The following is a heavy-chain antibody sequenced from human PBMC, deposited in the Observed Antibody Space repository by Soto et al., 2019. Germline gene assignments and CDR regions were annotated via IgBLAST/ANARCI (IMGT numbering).Heavy chain of an antibody. J-gene: IGHJ5*02. CDR1: GGTFKSSA. CDR2: IIPFFGTT. CDR3: ASPKSPPYSSNSYNYFDP. Sequence: QVQLVQSGAEVKKPGSSVKVSCKASGGTFKSSAFNWVRQAPGLGLEWMGGIIPFFGTTNYAHKFRDRVTITADESSSTVYMELSSLTSDDTAIYYCASPKSPPYSSNSYNYFDPWGQGTLVTVSS. V-gene: IGHV1-69*01. D-gene: IGHD6-6*01.